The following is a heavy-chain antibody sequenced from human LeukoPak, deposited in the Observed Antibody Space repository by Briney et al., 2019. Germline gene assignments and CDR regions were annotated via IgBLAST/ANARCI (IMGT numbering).Heavy chain of an antibody. CDR2: IYYSGST. V-gene: IGHV4-59*01. Sequence: SETLSLTCAVYGGSFSGYYWSWIRQPPGKGVEWIGYIYYSGSTNYNPSLKSRVTISVDTSKNQFSLKLSSVTAADTAVYYCARGFAYYDSSGYYSIFDYWGQGTLVTVSS. CDR1: GGSFSGYY. J-gene: IGHJ4*02. D-gene: IGHD3-22*01. CDR3: ARGFAYYDSSGYYSIFDY.